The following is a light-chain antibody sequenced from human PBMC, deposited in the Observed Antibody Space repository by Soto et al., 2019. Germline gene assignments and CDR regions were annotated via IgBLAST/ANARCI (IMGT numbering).Light chain of an antibody. Sequence: VLTQPPSVSGAPGQRVTISCTGSSSNIGAGYDVHWYQQLPGTAPKLLIYGNSNRPSGVPDRFSGSKSGTSASLAIAGLQAEDEADYYCQSYDSSLSGWVFGGGTKLTVL. CDR2: GNS. V-gene: IGLV1-40*01. CDR3: QSYDSSLSGWV. J-gene: IGLJ3*02. CDR1: SSNIGAGYD.